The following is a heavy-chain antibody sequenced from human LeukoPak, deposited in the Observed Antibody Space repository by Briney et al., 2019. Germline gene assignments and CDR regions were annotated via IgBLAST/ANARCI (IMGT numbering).Heavy chain of an antibody. J-gene: IGHJ4*02. CDR1: GYTFTSYG. CDR3: ARVLCSSTSCYLDY. CDR2: ISAYNGNT. V-gene: IGHV1-18*01. D-gene: IGHD2-2*01. Sequence: ASVKVSCKASGYTFTSYGISWVRQAPGQGLEWMGWISAYNGNTNYAQKLQGRVTMTTDISTSTAYMELRSLRSDDTAVYYCARVLCSSTSCYLDYWGQGTLVTVSS.